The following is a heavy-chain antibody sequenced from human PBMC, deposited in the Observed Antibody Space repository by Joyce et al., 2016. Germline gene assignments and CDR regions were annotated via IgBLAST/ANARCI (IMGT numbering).Heavy chain of an antibody. CDR1: GYFVSSDSAA. V-gene: IGHV6-1*01. D-gene: IGHD3/OR15-3a*01. CDR3: AGDAGFGLDALDI. Sequence: QVPLQQSGPGLAMPSQILSLTCAISGYFVSSDSAAWSWIRQSPSRGLELLGRTFYRSTWYNDYAVSVRRRISITPDTSRILFSLHLNSVTPEDTAVYYCAGDAGFGLDALDIWGQGTMVTVSS. CDR2: TFYRSTWYN. J-gene: IGHJ3*02.